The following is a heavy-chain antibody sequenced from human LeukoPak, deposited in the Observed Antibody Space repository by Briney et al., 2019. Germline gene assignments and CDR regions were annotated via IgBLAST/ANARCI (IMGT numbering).Heavy chain of an antibody. J-gene: IGHJ3*02. Sequence: SETLSLTCTVSGASISSYYWSWIRQPPGKGLEWIGYIYYSGSTNYNPSLKSRVTISVDTSKNQFSLKLSSVTAADTAVYYCARPYGDYDAFDIWGQGTMVTVSS. CDR2: IYYSGST. CDR1: GASISSYY. D-gene: IGHD4-17*01. CDR3: ARPYGDYDAFDI. V-gene: IGHV4-59*12.